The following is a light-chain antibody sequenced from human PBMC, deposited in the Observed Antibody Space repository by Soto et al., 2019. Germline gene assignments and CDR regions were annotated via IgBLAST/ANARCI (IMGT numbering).Light chain of an antibody. J-gene: IGLJ1*01. CDR1: SGHSSYA. Sequence: QPVLTQSPSASASLGASVKLTCTLSSGHSSYAIAWHQQRPEKGPRYLMKLNSDGSHSKGDGIPDRFSGSSSGAERYLTISSLQSEDEADYYCQTWGTGIQVFGTGTKVNVL. CDR3: QTWGTGIQV. CDR2: LNSDGSH. V-gene: IGLV4-69*01.